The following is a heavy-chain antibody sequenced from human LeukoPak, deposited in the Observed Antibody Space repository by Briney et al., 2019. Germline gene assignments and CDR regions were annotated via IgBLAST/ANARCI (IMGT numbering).Heavy chain of an antibody. D-gene: IGHD3-16*01. Sequence: GASVKVSCKASGYPFTNLHLHWVRLAPGQGLEWLGRTHPVSGDTIYAQKFQGRVTMTRDTSISTAYMELTSLTSDDTAVYYCARMTNTLGATYSHFDYWGQGTLVTVSS. CDR3: ARMTNTLGATYSHFDY. V-gene: IGHV1-2*06. CDR1: GYPFTNLH. CDR2: THPVSGDT. J-gene: IGHJ4*02.